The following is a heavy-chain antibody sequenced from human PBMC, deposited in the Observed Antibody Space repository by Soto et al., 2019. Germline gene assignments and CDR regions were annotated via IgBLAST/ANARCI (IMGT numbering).Heavy chain of an antibody. CDR3: ARANGHSGYDYGPTDV. CDR2: IYSGGST. D-gene: IGHD5-12*01. J-gene: IGHJ6*02. V-gene: IGHV3-53*01. Sequence: SLRLSCAASGLTVSSNYMSWVRQAPGKGLEWVSVIYSGGSTYYADSVKGRFTISRDNSKNTLYLQMNSLRAEDTAVYYCARANGHSGYDYGPTDVWGQGTTVTVSS. CDR1: GLTVSSNY.